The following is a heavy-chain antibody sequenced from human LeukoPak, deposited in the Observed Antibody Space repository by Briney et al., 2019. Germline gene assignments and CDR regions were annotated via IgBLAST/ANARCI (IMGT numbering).Heavy chain of an antibody. D-gene: IGHD2-15*01. CDR3: ARVTNRGYCSGGSCYFDS. J-gene: IGHJ4*02. CDR1: GESFSGYY. CDR2: INHSGST. V-gene: IGHV4-34*01. Sequence: PSETLSLTCAVYGESFSGYYWTWIRQPPGKGLEWIGEINHSGSTNYNPSLKSRITISVGTSKNQFSLKLNSVTAADTAVYYCARVTNRGYCSGGSCYFDSWGQGTLVTVSS.